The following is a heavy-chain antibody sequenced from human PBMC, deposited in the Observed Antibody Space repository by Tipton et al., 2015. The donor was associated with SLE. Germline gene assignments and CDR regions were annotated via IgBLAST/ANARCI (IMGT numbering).Heavy chain of an antibody. CDR3: ARDRSSIGVVIGLFDY. CDR1: GFTFSSYS. Sequence: GSLRLSCAASGFTFSSYSMNWVRQAPGKGLEWVSSISSSSSYIYYADSVKGRFTISRDNAKNSLYLQMNSLRAEDTVVYYCARDRSSIGVVIGLFDYWGQGTLVTVSS. J-gene: IGHJ4*02. CDR2: ISSSSSYI. V-gene: IGHV3-21*01. D-gene: IGHD3-3*01.